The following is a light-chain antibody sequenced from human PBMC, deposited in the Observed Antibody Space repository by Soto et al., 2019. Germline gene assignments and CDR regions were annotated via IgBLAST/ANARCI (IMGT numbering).Light chain of an antibody. CDR2: ELR. CDR1: SSDVGGYSS. V-gene: IGLV2-14*01. J-gene: IGLJ1*01. Sequence: QSVLTQPASVSGSPGQSITISCTGTSSDVGGYSSVSWYQQYPGKAPKLIISELRHRPSGVSDRFSGSQSANTASLTISGLQAEDEADYYCSSFTTSNTYVFGTGTKLTVL. CDR3: SSFTTSNTYV.